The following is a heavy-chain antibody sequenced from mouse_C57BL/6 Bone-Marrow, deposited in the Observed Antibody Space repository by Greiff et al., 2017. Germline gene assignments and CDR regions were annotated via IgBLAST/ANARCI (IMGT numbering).Heavy chain of an antibody. CDR3: ARPYYSNYWYFDV. CDR2: IYPGSGST. J-gene: IGHJ1*03. Sequence: VQLQQPGAELVKPGASVKMSCKASGYTFTSYWITWVKQRPGQGLEWIGDIYPGSGSTNYNEKFKSKATLTVDTSSSTAYMQLSSLTSEDSAVFYCARPYYSNYWYFDVWGTGTTVTVSA. V-gene: IGHV1-55*01. D-gene: IGHD2-5*01. CDR1: GYTFTSYW.